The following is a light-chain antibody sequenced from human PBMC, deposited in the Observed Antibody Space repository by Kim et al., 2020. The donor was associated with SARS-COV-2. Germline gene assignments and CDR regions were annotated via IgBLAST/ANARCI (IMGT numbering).Light chain of an antibody. V-gene: IGLV10-54*04. CDR1: SSNVGNQG. CDR3: SAWDSSLSAPV. Sequence: QAGLTQPPSVSRALRQTATLTCTGNSSNVGNQGAAWLQQHQGHPPKLLSYRNNNRPSGISERFSASRSGNTVSLTITGLQPEDEADYYCSAWDSSLSAPVFGGGTQLTVL. CDR2: RNN. J-gene: IGLJ3*02.